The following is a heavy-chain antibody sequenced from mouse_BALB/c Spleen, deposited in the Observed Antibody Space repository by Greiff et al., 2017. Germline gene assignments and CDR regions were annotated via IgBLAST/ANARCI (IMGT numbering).Heavy chain of an antibody. D-gene: IGHD1-2*01. CDR1: GYTFTSYW. Sequence: LQQPGSELVRPGASVKLSCKASGYTFTSYWMHWVKQRPRQGLEWIGNIYPGSGSTNYDEKFKSKATLTVDTSSSTAYMQLSSLTSEDSAVYYCTTNSLLRLPYAMDYWGQGTSVTVSS. J-gene: IGHJ4*01. V-gene: IGHV1S22*01. CDR3: TTNSLLRLPYAMDY. CDR2: IYPGSGST.